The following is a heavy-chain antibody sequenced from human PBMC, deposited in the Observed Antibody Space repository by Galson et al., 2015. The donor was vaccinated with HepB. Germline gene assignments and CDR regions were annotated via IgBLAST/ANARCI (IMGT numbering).Heavy chain of an antibody. J-gene: IGHJ4*02. Sequence: SLRLSCAASGFSFSDYYMTWIRQAPGKGLECISFISSSSSYTPYADSVKGRFTISRDNAKNSLYLQMNSLRAGDTAVYYCARARFGRLHYWGQGTLVTVSS. CDR2: ISSSSSYT. CDR3: ARARFGRLHY. D-gene: IGHD3-16*01. V-gene: IGHV3-11*06. CDR1: GFSFSDYY.